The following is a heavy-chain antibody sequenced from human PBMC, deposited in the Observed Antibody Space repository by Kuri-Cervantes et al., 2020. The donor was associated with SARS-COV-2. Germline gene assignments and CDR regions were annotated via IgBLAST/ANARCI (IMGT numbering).Heavy chain of an antibody. CDR2: IYYSGST. Sequence: SETLSLTCTVSGGSISSHYWSWIRQPPGKGLEWIGNIYYSGSTNYNPSLKSRVTISVDTSKNQISLKLSSVTAADTAVYYCARDQGSGNPALDACDIWGQGTTVTVSS. V-gene: IGHV4-59*11. CDR3: ARDQGSGNPALDACDI. D-gene: IGHD3-3*01. CDR1: GGSISSHY. J-gene: IGHJ3*02.